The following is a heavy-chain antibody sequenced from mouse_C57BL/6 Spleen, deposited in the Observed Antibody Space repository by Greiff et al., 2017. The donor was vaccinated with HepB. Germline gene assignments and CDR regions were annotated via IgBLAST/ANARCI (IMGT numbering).Heavy chain of an antibody. CDR1: GFSLTSYG. V-gene: IGHV2-4*01. CDR3: ASNWDEAWFAY. D-gene: IGHD4-1*02. Sequence: VQLQQSGPGLVQPSQSLSITCTVSGFSLTSYGVHWVRQPPGKGLEWLGVIWSGGSTDYNAAFISRLSISKDNSKSQVFFKMNSLQADDTAIYYCASNWDEAWFAYWGQGTLVTVSA. CDR2: IWSGGST. J-gene: IGHJ3*01.